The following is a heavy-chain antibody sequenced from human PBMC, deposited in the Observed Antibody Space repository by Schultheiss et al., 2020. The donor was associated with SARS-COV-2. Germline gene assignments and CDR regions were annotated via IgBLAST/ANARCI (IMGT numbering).Heavy chain of an antibody. CDR2: INHSGST. Sequence: SETLSLTCAVYGGSFSGYYWSWIRQPPGKGLEWIGEINHSGSTNYNPSLKSRVTISVDTSKHQFSLRLRSATAADTAVYYCASGVYRFLEWQERDYWGQGSLVTV. CDR3: ASGVYRFLEWQERDY. CDR1: GGSFSGYY. J-gene: IGHJ4*02. D-gene: IGHD3-3*01. V-gene: IGHV4-34*01.